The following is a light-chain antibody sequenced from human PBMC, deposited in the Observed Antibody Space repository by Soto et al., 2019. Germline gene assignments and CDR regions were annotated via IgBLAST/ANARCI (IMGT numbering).Light chain of an antibody. J-gene: IGLJ1*01. CDR2: SNN. CDR3: AAWDDSLNGPHV. V-gene: IGLV1-44*01. Sequence: QSVLTQPPSASGTPGQRVTISCSGSSSNIGSNTVNWYQQLPGTAPKLLIYSNNQRPSGVPDRFSGSKSGTSASLAISGLQSEDEADYYCAAWDDSLNGPHVFGTGTKATVL. CDR1: SSNIGSNT.